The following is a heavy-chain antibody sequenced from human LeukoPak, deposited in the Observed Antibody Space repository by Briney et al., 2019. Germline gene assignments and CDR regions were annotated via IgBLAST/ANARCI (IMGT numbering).Heavy chain of an antibody. V-gene: IGHV1-2*02. Sequence: ASVKVSCKASGHTFTGYYMHWVRQAPGQGLEWMGWINPNSGGTIYAQKFQGRVTMTRDTSISTAYMELSRLSSGDTAVYYCARRLGTYDINWFDPWGQGTLVTVSS. J-gene: IGHJ5*02. D-gene: IGHD3-9*01. CDR3: ARRLGTYDINWFDP. CDR1: GHTFTGYY. CDR2: INPNSGGT.